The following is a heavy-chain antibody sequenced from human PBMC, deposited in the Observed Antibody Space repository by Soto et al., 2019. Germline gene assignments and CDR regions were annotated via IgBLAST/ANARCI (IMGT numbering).Heavy chain of an antibody. V-gene: IGHV3-49*03. CDR3: TRGLEYSSSSAVY. Sequence: GGSLRLSCTASGCTFVDYAMSWFRKATGKGPEWVGFIRSKAYGGTTEYAASVKGRFTISRDDSKSIAYLQMNSLKTEDTAVYYCTRGLEYSSSSAVYWGQGTLVTVSS. D-gene: IGHD6-6*01. CDR2: IRSKAYGGTT. CDR1: GCTFVDYA. J-gene: IGHJ4*02.